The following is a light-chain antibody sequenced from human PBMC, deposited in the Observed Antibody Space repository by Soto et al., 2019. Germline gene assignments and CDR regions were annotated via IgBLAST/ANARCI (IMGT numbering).Light chain of an antibody. V-gene: IGKV1-12*01. CDR1: QDISSW. CDR3: QQGDTFPLT. CDR2: AAS. Sequence: DIQMTQSPSSVPASVGDRVTITCRASQDISSWLVWYQQKSGKAPQLLIYAASSLQSGVPSRFSGSGSGTDFTLTISSLQPEDFATYFCQQGDTFPLTFGGGTKVELK. J-gene: IGKJ4*01.